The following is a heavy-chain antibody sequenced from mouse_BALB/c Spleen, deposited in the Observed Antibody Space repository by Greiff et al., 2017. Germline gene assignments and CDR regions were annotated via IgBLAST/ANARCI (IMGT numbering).Heavy chain of an antibody. CDR1: GFTFSSFG. V-gene: IGHV5-17*02. D-gene: IGHD3-2*01. CDR2: ISSGSSTI. J-gene: IGHJ2*01. CDR3: ARTEDYFDY. Sequence: EVQGVESGGGLVQPGGSRKLSCAASGFTFSSFGMHWVRQAPEKGLEWVAYISSGSSTIYYADTVKGRFTISRDNPKNTLFLQMTSLRSEDTAMYYCARTEDYFDYWGQGTTLTVSS.